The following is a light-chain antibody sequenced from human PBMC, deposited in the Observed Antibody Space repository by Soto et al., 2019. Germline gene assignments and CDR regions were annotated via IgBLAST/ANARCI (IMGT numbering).Light chain of an antibody. CDR2: EAT. CDR3: CSYVGLSTYV. CDR1: TTDVGNYKG. J-gene: IGLJ1*01. Sequence: QSVLAEPAYVAGPGGGSITISCTGTTTDVGNYKGVSWYQQHPDKGPQLIIYEATKRPAGVSNRFSGSKSGNTASLTISGLQPEDEADYYCCSYVGLSTYVFGGGTKATVL. V-gene: IGLV2-23*01.